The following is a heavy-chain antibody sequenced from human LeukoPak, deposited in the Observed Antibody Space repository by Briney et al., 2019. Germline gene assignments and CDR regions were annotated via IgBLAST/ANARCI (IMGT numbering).Heavy chain of an antibody. CDR3: ARDPGGYCSSTSCSTPEFDY. D-gene: IGHD2-2*01. CDR2: ISYDGSNK. V-gene: IGHV3-30-3*01. CDR1: GFTFSSYA. J-gene: IGHJ4*02. Sequence: PGGSLRLSCAASGFTFSSYAMHWVRQAPGKGLEWVAVISYDGSNKYYADSVKGRFTISRDNSKNTLYLQMNSLRAEDTAVYYCARDPGGYCSSTSCSTPEFDYWGQGTLVTVSS.